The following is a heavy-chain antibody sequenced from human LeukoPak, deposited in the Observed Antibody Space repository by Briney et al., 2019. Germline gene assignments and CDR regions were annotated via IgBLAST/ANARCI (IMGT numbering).Heavy chain of an antibody. CDR1: GYTFTSYY. Sequence: ASVKVSCKVSGYTFTSYYMHWVRQAPGQGLEWMGIINPSGGSTSYTQKFQGRVTMTRDTSTSTVYMEPSSLRSEDTAVYYCARVAANYYYGMDVWGQGTTVTVSS. J-gene: IGHJ6*02. V-gene: IGHV1-46*03. CDR2: INPSGGST. CDR3: ARVAANYYYGMDV.